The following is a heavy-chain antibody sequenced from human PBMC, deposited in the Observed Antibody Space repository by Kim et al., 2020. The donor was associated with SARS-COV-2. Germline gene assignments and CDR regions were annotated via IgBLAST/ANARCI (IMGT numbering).Heavy chain of an antibody. J-gene: IGHJ4*02. CDR2: ISDNGGHT. D-gene: IGHD3-10*01. V-gene: IGHV3-23*01. CDR3: AKGMELGLSTRDY. Sequence: GGSLRLSCAASGFAFSDYPMSWVRQAPGKGLEWVSAISDNGGHTYYTASVRGRLTVSRDNSKNTLFLQLSSLTAEDTAIYYCAKGMELGLSTRDYWGQGGLVTVTS. CDR1: GFAFSDYP.